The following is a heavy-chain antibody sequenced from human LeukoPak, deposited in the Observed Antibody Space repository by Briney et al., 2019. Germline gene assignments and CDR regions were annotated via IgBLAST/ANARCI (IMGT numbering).Heavy chain of an antibody. CDR1: GGTFSSYA. Sequence: SVKVSCKASGGTFSSYAISWVRHAPGQGIEWMGGIIPIFGTANYAQKFQGRVTITAYESTSTAYMELSSLRSEDTAVYYCARTVVANYYYYYYMDVWGKGTTVTVSS. CDR3: ARTVVANYYYYYYMDV. J-gene: IGHJ6*03. CDR2: IIPIFGTA. D-gene: IGHD2-21*01. V-gene: IGHV1-69*13.